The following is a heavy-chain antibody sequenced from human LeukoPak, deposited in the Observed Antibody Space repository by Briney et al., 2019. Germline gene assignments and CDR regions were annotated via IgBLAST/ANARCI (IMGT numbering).Heavy chain of an antibody. CDR3: ASLRDDYGSGSYPDY. Sequence: SETLSLTCTVSGGSISSSSYYWGWLRQPPGKGLEWIGSIYYSGSTYYNPSLKSRVTISVDTSKNQFSLKLSSVTAADTAVYYCASLRDDYGSGSYPDYWGQGTLVTVSS. V-gene: IGHV4-39*01. CDR2: IYYSGST. CDR1: GGSISSSSYY. D-gene: IGHD3-10*01. J-gene: IGHJ4*02.